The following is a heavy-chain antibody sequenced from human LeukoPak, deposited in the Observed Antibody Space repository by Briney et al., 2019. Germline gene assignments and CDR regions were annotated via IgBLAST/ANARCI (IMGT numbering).Heavy chain of an antibody. CDR2: IFPADSDT. CDR3: ARQYYYGSGSPPVV. J-gene: IGHJ4*02. V-gene: IGHV5-51*01. Sequence: GASLQISCQASGYIFTHYWIGWARHLPGKGLEWMGTIFPADSDTRYNPSFLGQATISADKSITTAYLQWSFLKASDTAMYYCARQYYYGSGSPPVVWGQGTLVTVSS. D-gene: IGHD3-10*01. CDR1: GYIFTHYW.